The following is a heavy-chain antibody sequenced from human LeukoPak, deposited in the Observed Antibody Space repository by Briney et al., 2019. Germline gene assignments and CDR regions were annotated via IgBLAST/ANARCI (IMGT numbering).Heavy chain of an antibody. J-gene: IGHJ4*02. V-gene: IGHV3-30*18. CDR3: AKAGRESSGYLIDY. CDR2: ISYDGSNK. Sequence: GGSLRLSCAASGFTFSSYGMHWVRQAPGKGREWVAVISYDGSNKYYADSVKGRFTISRDNSKNTLYLQRNSLRAEDTAVYYCAKAGRESSGYLIDYWGQGTLVTVSS. CDR1: GFTFSSYG. D-gene: IGHD3-22*01.